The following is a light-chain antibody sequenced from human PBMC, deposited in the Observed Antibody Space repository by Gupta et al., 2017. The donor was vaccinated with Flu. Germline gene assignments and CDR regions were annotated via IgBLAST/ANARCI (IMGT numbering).Light chain of an antibody. Sequence: QSALAQPASVSGSPGQSITISCTGISSDVGGYNYVSWYQQHPGKAPKLMIYEVNNRPAGVSDRFSGSKSGNTASLIISGLQAEDEGDYYCSSYTSSSTPFVFGSGTKVTVL. CDR2: EVN. V-gene: IGLV2-14*01. CDR3: SSYTSSSTPFV. CDR1: SSDVGGYNY. J-gene: IGLJ1*01.